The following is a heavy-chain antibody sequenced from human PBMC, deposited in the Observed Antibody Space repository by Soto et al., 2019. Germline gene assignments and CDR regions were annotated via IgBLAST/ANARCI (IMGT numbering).Heavy chain of an antibody. V-gene: IGHV3-30-3*01. Sequence: PGGYLRLSCAASEFTFSSYAMHWVRQAPGKGLEWVAVISYDGSNKYYADSVKGRFTISRDNSKNTLYLQMNSLRAEDTAVYYCSRDQDVRLGGDSDYPGPAXLLT. D-gene: IGHD3-10*02. CDR1: EFTFSSYA. J-gene: IGHJ4*02. CDR2: ISYDGSNK. CDR3: SRDQDVRLGGDSDY.